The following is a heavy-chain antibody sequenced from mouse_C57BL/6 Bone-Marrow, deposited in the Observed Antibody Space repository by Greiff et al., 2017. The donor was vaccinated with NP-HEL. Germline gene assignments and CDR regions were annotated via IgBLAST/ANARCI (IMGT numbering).Heavy chain of an antibody. CDR2: IWSGGST. J-gene: IGHJ2*01. CDR1: GFSLTSYG. Sequence: QVQLQQSGPGLVQPSQSLSITCTVSGFSLTSYGVHWVRQSPGKGLEWLGVIWSGGSTDYNAAFISRLSISKDNSKSQVFFKMNRLQADDTAIYYCARNRRDYAPGLFDYWGQGTTLTVSS. D-gene: IGHD2-4*01. CDR3: ARNRRDYAPGLFDY. V-gene: IGHV2-2*01.